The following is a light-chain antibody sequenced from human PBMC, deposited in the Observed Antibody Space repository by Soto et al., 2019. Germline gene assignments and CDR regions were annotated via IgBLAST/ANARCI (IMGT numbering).Light chain of an antibody. CDR2: KAS. CDR3: QQYNSWT. Sequence: DTQMTQSPSTLSASVGDRVAITCRASQSVSTWLAWYQQKPGKAPKLLIYKASNLESGVPSRFTGSGSGTEFTLTIRSLQPDDFATYYCQQYNSWTFGQGTKVDI. J-gene: IGKJ1*01. V-gene: IGKV1-5*03. CDR1: QSVSTW.